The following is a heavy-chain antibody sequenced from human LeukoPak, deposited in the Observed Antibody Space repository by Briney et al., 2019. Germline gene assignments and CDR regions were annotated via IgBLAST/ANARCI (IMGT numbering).Heavy chain of an antibody. Sequence: ASVKVSCKASGYTFTDYYIHWVRQAPGQGLEWMGLIHPNSGDTYYAQKFRGRVTMTRDTSISTAYMELNRLTSDGTPVYYCARDYSGSYNYWAQGTLVTISS. J-gene: IGHJ4*02. D-gene: IGHD1-26*01. CDR1: GYTFTDYY. CDR2: IHPNSGDT. V-gene: IGHV1-2*06. CDR3: ARDYSGSYNY.